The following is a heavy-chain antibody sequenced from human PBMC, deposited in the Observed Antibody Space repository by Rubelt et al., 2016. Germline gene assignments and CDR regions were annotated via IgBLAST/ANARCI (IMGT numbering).Heavy chain of an antibody. CDR3: ANSFRGDYVHASFYYGMDV. D-gene: IGHD4-17*01. J-gene: IGHJ6*02. V-gene: IGHV3-23*01. CDR2: ISGSGGST. Sequence: EVQLLESGGGLVQPGGSLRLSCAASGFTFSSYAMNWVRQAPGKGLEWVSGISGSGGSTYHADSVKGRFTISRDNSKNALYLQMNGLVAEDTAVYYCANSFRGDYVHASFYYGMDVWGQGTTVTVSS. CDR1: GFTFSSYA.